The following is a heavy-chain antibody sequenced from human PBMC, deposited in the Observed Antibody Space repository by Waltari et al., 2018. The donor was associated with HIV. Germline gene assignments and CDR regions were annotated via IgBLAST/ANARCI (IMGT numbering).Heavy chain of an antibody. J-gene: IGHJ6*02. CDR3: ATDFSGMVRAYSYYSLDV. CDR2: FDPEDDET. V-gene: IGHV1-24*01. D-gene: IGHD3-10*01. Sequence: QVQLVQSGAAVKKPGASVKVSCKVSGYTLTELSMHWVRQAPGKGLEWMGNFDPEDDETIYAQKFQGRITMTDDTSSDTAYMELSSLTSGDTAVYYCATDFSGMVRAYSYYSLDVWGQGTTVTVSS. CDR1: GYTLTELS.